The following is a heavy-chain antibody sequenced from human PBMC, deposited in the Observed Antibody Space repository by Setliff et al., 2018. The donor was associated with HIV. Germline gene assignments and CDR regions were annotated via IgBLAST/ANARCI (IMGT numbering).Heavy chain of an antibody. D-gene: IGHD3-10*01. Sequence: SETLSLTCTVSGGSISSYYWSWIRQPPGKGLEWIGYIYYSGSTNYNPSLKSRVTISVDTSKNQFSLKLSSVTAADTAVYYCARYYGSGTYHRWFDPWGQGTPVTVSS. CDR2: IYYSGST. CDR1: GGSISSYY. J-gene: IGHJ5*02. CDR3: ARYYGSGTYHRWFDP. V-gene: IGHV4-59*01.